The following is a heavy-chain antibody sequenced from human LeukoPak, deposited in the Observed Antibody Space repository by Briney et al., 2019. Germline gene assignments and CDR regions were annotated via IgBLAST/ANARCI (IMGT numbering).Heavy chain of an antibody. Sequence: PGGSLRLSCAASGFTFSSYAMSWVRQAPGKGLEWVSAISGSGGSTYYADSVKGRFTISRDNSKNTLYLQMNSLRAEDTAVYYCAKDCSSTSCYVRYCYYYYMDVWGKGTTVTVSS. D-gene: IGHD2-2*01. CDR2: ISGSGGST. J-gene: IGHJ6*03. V-gene: IGHV3-23*01. CDR1: GFTFSSYA. CDR3: AKDCSSTSCYVRYCYYYYMDV.